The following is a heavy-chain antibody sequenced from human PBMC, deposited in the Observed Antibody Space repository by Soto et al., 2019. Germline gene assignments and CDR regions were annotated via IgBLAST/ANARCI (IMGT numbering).Heavy chain of an antibody. Sequence: GGSLRLSCAASGFTFSSYDMHWVRQATGKGLEWVSAIGTAGDTYYPGSVKGRFTISRENAKNSLYLQMNSLRAGDTAVYYCGREIVGGGMDVWGQGTTVTVSS. CDR2: IGTAGDT. CDR3: GREIVGGGMDV. CDR1: GFTFSSYD. D-gene: IGHD3-16*01. V-gene: IGHV3-13*04. J-gene: IGHJ6*02.